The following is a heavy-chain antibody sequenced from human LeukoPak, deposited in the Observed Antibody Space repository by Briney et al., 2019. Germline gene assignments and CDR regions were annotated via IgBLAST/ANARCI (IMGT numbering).Heavy chain of an antibody. V-gene: IGHV1-2*02. Sequence: ASVKVSCKASGYTFTGYYMHWVRQAPGQGLAWMGWINPNSGGTNYAQKFQGRVTMTRDTSISTAYMELSRLRSDDTAVYYCARFSYYGSGSPPAAHFDYWGQGTLVAVSS. J-gene: IGHJ4*02. CDR1: GYTFTGYY. CDR3: ARFSYYGSGSPPAAHFDY. D-gene: IGHD3-10*01. CDR2: INPNSGGT.